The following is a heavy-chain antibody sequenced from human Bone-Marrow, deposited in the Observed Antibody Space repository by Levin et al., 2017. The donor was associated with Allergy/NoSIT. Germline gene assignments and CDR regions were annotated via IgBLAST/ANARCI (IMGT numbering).Heavy chain of an antibody. CDR2: IIPIFGTP. CDR3: ARDGGRDAYNFYFDF. CDR1: GGTFSTYG. Sequence: ASVKVSCKASGGTFSTYGINWVRQAPGQGLEWMGGIIPIFGTPNYAQKFQGRVTITADDSTSTAFMELSSLRSEDTAVYYCARDGGRDAYNFYFDFWGQGTLVTVSS. D-gene: IGHD5-24*01. J-gene: IGHJ4*02. V-gene: IGHV1-69*13.